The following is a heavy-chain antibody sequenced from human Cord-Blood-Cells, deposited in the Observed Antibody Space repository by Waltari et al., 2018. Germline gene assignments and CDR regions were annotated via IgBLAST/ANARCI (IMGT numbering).Heavy chain of an antibody. CDR1: GFTFSSYS. CDR2: ISSSSSTI. CDR3: ARVTAVADWFDP. D-gene: IGHD6-19*01. V-gene: IGHV3-48*02. Sequence: EVQLVESGGGLVQPGGSLRLSCAASGFTFSSYSMTWVRQAPGKGLEWVSYISSSSSTIYYAESVKGRFTISRDNAKNALYLQMNSLRDEDTAVYYCARVTAVADWFDPWGQGTLVTVSS. J-gene: IGHJ5*02.